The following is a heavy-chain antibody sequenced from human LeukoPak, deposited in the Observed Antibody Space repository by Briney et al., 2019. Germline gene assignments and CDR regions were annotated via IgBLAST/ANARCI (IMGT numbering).Heavy chain of an antibody. D-gene: IGHD4-23*01. CDR2: ISSSSSYI. J-gene: IGHJ4*02. CDR3: ARVEGGRWYGY. V-gene: IGHV3-21*01. Sequence: GGSLRLSCAASGFTFSSYSMNWVRQAPGKGLEWVSSISSSSSYIYYADSVKGRFTISRDNAKNSLYLRMNSLRAEDTAVYYCARVEGGRWYGYWGQGTLVTVSS. CDR1: GFTFSSYS.